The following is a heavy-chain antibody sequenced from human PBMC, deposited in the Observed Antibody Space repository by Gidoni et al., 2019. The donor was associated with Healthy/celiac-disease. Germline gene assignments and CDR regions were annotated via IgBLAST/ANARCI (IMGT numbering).Heavy chain of an antibody. D-gene: IGHD6-19*01. Sequence: QVQLQQWCAGLLKPSETLSLTCAVYGGSYSGYYWSWIRQPPGKGLEWIGEINHSGSTNYNPSLKRRVTISVDTSKNQFSLKLSSVTAADTAVYYCARVKYSSGWIHFDYWGQGTLVTVSS. CDR3: ARVKYSSGWIHFDY. V-gene: IGHV4-34*01. J-gene: IGHJ4*02. CDR2: INHSGST. CDR1: GGSYSGYY.